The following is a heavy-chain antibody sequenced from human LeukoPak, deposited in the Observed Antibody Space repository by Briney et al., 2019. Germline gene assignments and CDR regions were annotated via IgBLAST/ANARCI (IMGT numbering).Heavy chain of an antibody. CDR3: ARGGNIGAVPTA. CDR2: MNPNNGNT. CDR1: GTTFMSND. D-gene: IGHD6-13*01. V-gene: IGHV1-8*01. J-gene: IGHJ4*02. Sequence: ASVKVSCKVSGTTFMSNDINWVRQATGQGLEWMGWMNPNNGNTGYAPKFQGRVTMTRNTSITTAYMELSSLTSEDTAVYYCARGGNIGAVPTAWGQGTLVTVPS.